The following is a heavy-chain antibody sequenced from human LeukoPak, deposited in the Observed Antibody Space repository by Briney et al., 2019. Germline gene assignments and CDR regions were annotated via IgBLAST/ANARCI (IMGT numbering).Heavy chain of an antibody. Sequence: ASVKVSCKASGYTFTGYYMHWVRRAPGQGLEWMGRINPNSGGTNYAQKFQGRVTMTRDTSISTAYMELSRLRSDDTAVYYCARVFSAIQLWFHYWGQGTLVTASS. CDR3: ARVFSAIQLWFHY. J-gene: IGHJ4*02. D-gene: IGHD5-18*01. CDR2: INPNSGGT. CDR1: GYTFTGYY. V-gene: IGHV1-2*06.